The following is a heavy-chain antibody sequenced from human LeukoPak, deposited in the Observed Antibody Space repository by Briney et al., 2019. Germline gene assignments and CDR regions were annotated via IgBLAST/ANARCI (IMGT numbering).Heavy chain of an antibody. V-gene: IGHV3-21*01. CDR1: GFTFSSYS. CDR2: ISSSSSYI. D-gene: IGHD6-13*01. J-gene: IGHJ4*02. Sequence: GGSLRLSCAASGFTFSSYSMNWVRQAPGKGLEWVSSISSSSSYIYYADSVKGRFTISRDNAKNSLYLQMNSLRAEDTAVYYCARAESSWPPFDYWGQGTLVTVSS. CDR3: ARAESSWPPFDY.